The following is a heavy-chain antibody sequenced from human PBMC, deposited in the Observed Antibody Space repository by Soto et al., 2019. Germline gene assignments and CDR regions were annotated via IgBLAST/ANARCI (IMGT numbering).Heavy chain of an antibody. Sequence: SLRLSCVASGFTFDAHAMHWVRQAPGKGLEWVSGITYNGGIIAYADSVKGRFTISRDNAKNSLYLQMNSLSADDTALYYCVKHASMVRAQFDYWGQGTLVTVSS. CDR3: VKHASMVRAQFDY. V-gene: IGHV3-9*01. D-gene: IGHD3-10*01. CDR1: GFTFDAHA. CDR2: ITYNGGII. J-gene: IGHJ4*02.